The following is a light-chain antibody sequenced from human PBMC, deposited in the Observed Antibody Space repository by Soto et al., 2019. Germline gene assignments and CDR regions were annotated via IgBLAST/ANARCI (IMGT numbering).Light chain of an antibody. J-gene: IGKJ5*01. CDR1: QSVSSN. CDR2: GAS. Sequence: EIVWTQSPGTLSLSPGERATLSCRASQSVSSNLAWYQQKPGQAPRLLIYGASTRATGIPARFSGSGSGTEFTLTISSLQSEDFAVYYCQQYNNWPLTFGQGTRLEIK. CDR3: QQYNNWPLT. V-gene: IGKV3-15*01.